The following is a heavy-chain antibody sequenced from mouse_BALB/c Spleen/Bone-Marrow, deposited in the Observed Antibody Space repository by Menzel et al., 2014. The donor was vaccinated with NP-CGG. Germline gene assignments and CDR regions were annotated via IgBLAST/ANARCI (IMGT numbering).Heavy chain of an antibody. CDR1: GFNIKDTY. V-gene: IGHV14-3*02. Sequence: EVMLVESGAELVKPGASVKLSCTASGFNIKDTYMHWVKQRPEQSLEWIGRIDPANGNTKYDPKFQGKATITADTSSNTAYLQLSSLTSEDTAVYYCARWELGWAWFAYWGQGTLVTVSA. CDR3: ARWELGWAWFAY. CDR2: IDPANGNT. J-gene: IGHJ3*01. D-gene: IGHD4-1*01.